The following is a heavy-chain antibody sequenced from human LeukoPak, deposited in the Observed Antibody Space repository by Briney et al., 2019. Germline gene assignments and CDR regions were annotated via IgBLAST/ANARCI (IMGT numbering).Heavy chain of an antibody. Sequence: GGSLRLSCEGTGFTFSSYAMSWVRQAPGKGLEWVSAISGSAGSTYYADSAKGRFTISRDNSKNTLYLQMNSLRAEDTAVYYCAKDPYYDSSGYYRPHFDYWGQGTLVTVSS. CDR1: GFTFSSYA. CDR3: AKDPYYDSSGYYRPHFDY. V-gene: IGHV3-23*01. CDR2: ISGSAGST. J-gene: IGHJ4*02. D-gene: IGHD3-22*01.